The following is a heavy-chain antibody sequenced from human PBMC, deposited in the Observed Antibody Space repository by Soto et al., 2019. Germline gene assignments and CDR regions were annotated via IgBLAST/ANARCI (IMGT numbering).Heavy chain of an antibody. D-gene: IGHD3-9*01. J-gene: IGHJ5*02. V-gene: IGHV1-58*01. CDR2: IVVGSGNT. Sequence: SVNVSCKASGFTFTRSAVQWVRQARGQRLEWIGWIVVGSGNTNYAQKFQERVTITRDMSTSTAYMELSSLRSEDTAVYYCAADRPYDILPGNIFATCGQGPLVTVSA. CDR3: AADRPYDILPGNIFAT. CDR1: GFTFTRSA.